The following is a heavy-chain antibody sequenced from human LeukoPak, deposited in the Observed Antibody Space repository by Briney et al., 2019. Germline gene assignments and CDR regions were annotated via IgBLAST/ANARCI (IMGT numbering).Heavy chain of an antibody. D-gene: IGHD2-15*01. J-gene: IGHJ1*01. V-gene: IGHV4-4*09. Sequence: SETLSLICNVSGDSVSSGYWSWIRQSPGKGLEWIGFIQDSGITDYNPSLRSRPLMSVDTSKNQFSLNLRPVTAADTAVYYCAGRGHRYSRDWGQGILVTISS. CDR2: IQDSGIT. CDR1: GDSVSSGY. CDR3: AGRGHRYSRD.